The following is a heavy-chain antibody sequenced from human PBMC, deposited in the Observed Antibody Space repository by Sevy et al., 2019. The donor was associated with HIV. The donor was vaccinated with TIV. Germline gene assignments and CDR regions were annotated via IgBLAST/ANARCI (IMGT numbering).Heavy chain of an antibody. CDR2: ISSSSSYI. J-gene: IGHJ4*02. CDR3: ARVAAVASTLYYFDY. D-gene: IGHD6-19*01. CDR1: GFTFSSYS. V-gene: IGHV3-21*01. Sequence: GGSLRLSCAASGFTFSSYSMNWVRQAPGKGLEWVSSISSSSSYIYYADSVKGRFTISRDSAKNSLYLQMNSLRDEDTAVYYCARVAAVASTLYYFDYWGQGTLVTVSS.